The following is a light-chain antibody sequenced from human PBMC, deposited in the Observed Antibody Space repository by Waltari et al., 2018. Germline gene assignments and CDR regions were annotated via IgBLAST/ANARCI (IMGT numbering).Light chain of an antibody. CDR1: QSLLHSDGYNY. CDR3: MPALHTPPT. CDR2: LSF. Sequence: EIVMTQSPLSLPVAPGEPASISCRSSQSLLHSDGYNYLNWYLQKPGQSPQLLTYLSFMRASGVPDRFPGSGAGTDFTLKISRVEAEDVGFYYCMPALHTPPTFGQGT. V-gene: IGKV2-28*01. J-gene: IGKJ1*01.